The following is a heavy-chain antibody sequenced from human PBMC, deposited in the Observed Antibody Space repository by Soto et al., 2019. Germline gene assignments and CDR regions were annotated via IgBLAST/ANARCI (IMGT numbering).Heavy chain of an antibody. Sequence: EVQLVESGGGLAQPGGSPRLSCAASGLTVSSYWMTWVRQAPGKGLEWVANIKQDGSEKYYVDSVKGRFTISRDNAKNSLYLQMNNLRVEDTAVYYCARGEAIGDDPWGHGTLVTVSS. V-gene: IGHV3-7*01. J-gene: IGHJ5*02. D-gene: IGHD3-10*01. CDR1: GLTVSSYW. CDR3: ARGEAIGDDP. CDR2: IKQDGSEK.